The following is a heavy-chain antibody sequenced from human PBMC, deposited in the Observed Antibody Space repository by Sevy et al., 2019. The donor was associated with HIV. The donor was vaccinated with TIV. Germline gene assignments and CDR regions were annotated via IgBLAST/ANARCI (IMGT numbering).Heavy chain of an antibody. CDR1: GHSLTQLS. Sequence: ASVKVSCKVSGHSLTQLSMHWVRQAPGKGLEWMGSFEPEDGETFYAQMVQGRVTLTEDTSTDTAYMELRSLRSEDTAIYYCATTKDYYDSSGSPFDYWGQGTLVTVSS. J-gene: IGHJ4*02. CDR2: FEPEDGET. CDR3: ATTKDYYDSSGSPFDY. V-gene: IGHV1-24*01. D-gene: IGHD3-22*01.